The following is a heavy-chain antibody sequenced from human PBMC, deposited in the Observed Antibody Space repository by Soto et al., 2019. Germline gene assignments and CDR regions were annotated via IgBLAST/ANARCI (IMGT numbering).Heavy chain of an antibody. Sequence: VKLVESGGDLVQPGGSLRLSCAASGFTFSTYSMNWVRQAPGKGLEWVSYISSRSYTIYYVDSVKGRFTISRDNAKNSLYLQMNSLRDADTAVYYCAGGGSSSDNGMDVWGQGTTVTVSS. V-gene: IGHV3-48*02. J-gene: IGHJ6*02. D-gene: IGHD6-6*01. CDR3: AGGGSSSDNGMDV. CDR2: ISSRSYTI. CDR1: GFTFSTYS.